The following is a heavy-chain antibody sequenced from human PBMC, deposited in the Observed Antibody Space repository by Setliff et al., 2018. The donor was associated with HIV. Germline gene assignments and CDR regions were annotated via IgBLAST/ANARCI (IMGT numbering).Heavy chain of an antibody. V-gene: IGHV3-48*04. Sequence: GGSLRLSCAASGFSFSSFGMNWVRQAPGKGLEWISYISLDTRPIYYADSVRGRFTVSRDNAGASLFLQMNSLRAEDTAIYYCAKDRDFVYAFDIWGQGTMVTVSS. J-gene: IGHJ3*02. CDR1: GFSFSSFG. CDR2: ISLDTRPI. D-gene: IGHD4-17*01. CDR3: AKDRDFVYAFDI.